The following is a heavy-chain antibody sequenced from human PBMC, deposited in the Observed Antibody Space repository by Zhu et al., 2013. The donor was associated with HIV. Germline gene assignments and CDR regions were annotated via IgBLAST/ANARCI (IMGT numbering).Heavy chain of an antibody. CDR2: IIPIFGTA. V-gene: IGHV1-69*01. J-gene: IGHJ6*02. D-gene: IGHD5-18*01. CDR1: GGTFSSYA. Sequence: QVQLVQSGAEVKKPGSSVKVSCKASGGTFSSYAISWVRQAPGQGLEWMGGIIPIFGTANYAQKFQGRVTITADESTSTAYMELSSLRSEDTAVYYCARDRGIQLWTTYYYYGMDVWGQGTTVTVSS. CDR3: ARDRGIQLWTTYYYYGMDV.